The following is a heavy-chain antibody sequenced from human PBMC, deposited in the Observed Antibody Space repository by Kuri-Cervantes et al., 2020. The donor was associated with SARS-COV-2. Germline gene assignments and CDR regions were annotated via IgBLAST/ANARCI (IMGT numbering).Heavy chain of an antibody. V-gene: IGHV1-46*01. D-gene: IGHD4-11*01. CDR1: GYTFTSYY. CDR2: INPSGGST. Sequence: GESLKISCAASGYTFTSYYMHWVRQAPGQGLEWMGIINPSGGSTSYAQKFQGRVTMTRDTSTSTVYMELSSLRSEDTAVYYCARGSAGGRYSNYVLDYWGQGTLVTVSS. J-gene: IGHJ4*02. CDR3: ARGSAGGRYSNYVLDY.